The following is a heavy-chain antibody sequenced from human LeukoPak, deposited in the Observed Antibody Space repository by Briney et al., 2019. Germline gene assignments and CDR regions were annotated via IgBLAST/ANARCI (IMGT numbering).Heavy chain of an antibody. Sequence: GASVKVSCKASAYTFTRHYIHWVRQAPGQGLEWMGLINPTGGGTSYAQKFQGRVTMTRDTSTTTVYMDLSSLRSEDTAVYYCASAFRTRGLYAFDIWGQGTMLSVSS. CDR1: AYTFTRHY. J-gene: IGHJ3*02. D-gene: IGHD3-10*01. CDR2: INPTGGGT. V-gene: IGHV1-46*01. CDR3: ASAFRTRGLYAFDI.